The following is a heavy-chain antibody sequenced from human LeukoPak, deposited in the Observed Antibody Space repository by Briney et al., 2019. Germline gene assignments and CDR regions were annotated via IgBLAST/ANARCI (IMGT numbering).Heavy chain of an antibody. CDR1: GFTVSNDY. CDR3: AKVLAVAGTLDSFDI. D-gene: IGHD6-19*01. CDR2: IIGSGGST. J-gene: IGHJ3*02. V-gene: IGHV3-23*01. Sequence: GGSLRLSCAVSGFTVSNDYMSWVRQPPGKGLEWVSSIIGSGGSTYYADSVKGRFTISRDNSKNTLYLQMNSLRAEDTAVYYCAKVLAVAGTLDSFDIWGQGTMVTVSS.